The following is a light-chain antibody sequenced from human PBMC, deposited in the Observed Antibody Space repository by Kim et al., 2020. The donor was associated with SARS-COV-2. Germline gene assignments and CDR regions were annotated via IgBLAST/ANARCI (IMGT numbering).Light chain of an antibody. J-gene: IGKJ3*01. CDR3: QQYGSSPRT. V-gene: IGKV3-20*01. Sequence: SPGEGATLSCRASQTVGRNYLAWYQQKPGQPPRLLIYGVSSRATGIPDRFSGSGSGTDFTLTISRLEPEDFAVYYCQQYGSSPRTFGPGTKVDIK. CDR2: GVS. CDR1: QTVGRNY.